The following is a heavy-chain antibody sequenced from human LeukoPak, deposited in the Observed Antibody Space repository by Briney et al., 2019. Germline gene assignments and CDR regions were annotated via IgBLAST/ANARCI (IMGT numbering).Heavy chain of an antibody. CDR1: DGSINSYY. CDR2: IYHTGST. J-gene: IGHJ5*02. D-gene: IGHD2-2*01. Sequence: PSETLSLTCSVSDGSINSYYWNWIRRPPGKGLEWIGYIYHTGSTYYNPSLKSRVTISVDTSKNQFSLRLSSVTAADTAVYYCARLQYCSGTSCYWFDPWGQGTLVTVSS. CDR3: ARLQYCSGTSCYWFDP. V-gene: IGHV4-59*12.